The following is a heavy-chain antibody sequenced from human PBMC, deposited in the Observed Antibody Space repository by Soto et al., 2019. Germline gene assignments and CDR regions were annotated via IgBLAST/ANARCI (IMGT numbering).Heavy chain of an antibody. Sequence: GESLRLSCGTSGFTFSRYSMNWVRQAPGKGLEWVSYISSSSSTIYYADPVKGRFTISRDNAKNSLYLQMNSLRAEDTAVYYCAREGGELVPAAMGHYYYYMDVWGKGTTVTVSS. CDR1: GFTFSRYS. CDR2: ISSSSSTI. CDR3: AREGGELVPAAMGHYYYYMDV. D-gene: IGHD2-2*01. V-gene: IGHV3-48*01. J-gene: IGHJ6*03.